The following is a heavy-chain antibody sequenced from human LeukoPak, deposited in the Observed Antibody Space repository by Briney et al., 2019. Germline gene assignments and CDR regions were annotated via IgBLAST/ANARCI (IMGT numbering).Heavy chain of an antibody. CDR2: IIPIFGTA. CDR3: ARGPNHYYYMDF. J-gene: IGHJ6*03. V-gene: IGHV1-69*06. Sequence: SVKVSCKASGGTFSSYAISWVRQAPGQGLEWMGGIIPIFGTANYAQKFQGRVTITADKSTSTAYMELSSLRSDDTALYYCARGPNHYYYMDFWGKGTTVSVSS. CDR1: GGTFSSYA.